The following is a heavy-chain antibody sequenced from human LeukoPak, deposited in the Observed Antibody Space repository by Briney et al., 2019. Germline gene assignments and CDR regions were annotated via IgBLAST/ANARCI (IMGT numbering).Heavy chain of an antibody. J-gene: IGHJ4*02. Sequence: GGSLRLSCAASGFTFSSYGMHWVRQAPGKGLEWVAFIRYDGSNKYYADSVKGRFTTSRDNSKNTLYLQMNSLRAEDTAVYYCASNPIRRYSYGTRGGNYFDYWGQGTLVTVSS. CDR2: IRYDGSNK. CDR1: GFTFSSYG. CDR3: ASNPIRRYSYGTRGGNYFDY. V-gene: IGHV3-30*02. D-gene: IGHD5-18*01.